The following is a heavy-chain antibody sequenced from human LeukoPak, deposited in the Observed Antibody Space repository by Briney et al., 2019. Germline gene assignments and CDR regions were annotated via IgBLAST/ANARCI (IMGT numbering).Heavy chain of an antibody. CDR1: GGSISSYY. CDR3: ARHPELRATRSVWFFDL. J-gene: IGHJ2*01. V-gene: IGHV4-59*08. D-gene: IGHD4-23*01. Sequence: PSETLSLTCTVSGGSISSYYWSWIRQPPGKGLEWIGYIYYSGSTNSNPSPQSRVTISVDTSKNQFSLKLSSVTAADTAVYYCARHPELRATRSVWFFDLWGRGTLVTVSS. CDR2: IYYSGST.